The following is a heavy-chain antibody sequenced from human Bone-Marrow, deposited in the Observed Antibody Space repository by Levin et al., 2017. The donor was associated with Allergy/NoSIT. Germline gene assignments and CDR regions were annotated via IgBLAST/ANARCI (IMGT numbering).Heavy chain of an antibody. D-gene: IGHD2-21*02. CDR3: ARATMVVVTAAD. CDR2: ISYDGSNK. CDR1: GFTFSSYA. Sequence: GGSLRLSCAASGFTFSSYAMHWVRQAPGKGLEWVAVISYDGSNKYYADSVKGRFTISRDNSKNTLYLQMNSLRAEDTAVYYCARATMVVVTAADWGQGTLVTVSS. J-gene: IGHJ4*02. V-gene: IGHV3-30-3*01.